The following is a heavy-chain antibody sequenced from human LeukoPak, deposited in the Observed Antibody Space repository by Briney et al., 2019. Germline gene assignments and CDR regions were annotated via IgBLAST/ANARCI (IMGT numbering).Heavy chain of an antibody. CDR1: GVAISRGGYA. V-gene: IGHV4-30-4*07. D-gene: IGHD3-10*01. J-gene: IGHJ6*03. CDR3: ARTTMVRGTYYMDV. Sequence: PSETLSLTCAVSGVAISRGGYAWNWIRQPPGKGLEWIAYIYHSGTTYYNPSLKSRATISVDTSKNQFSLKLSSVTAADTAVYYCARTTMVRGTYYMDVWGKGTTVTISS. CDR2: IYHSGTT.